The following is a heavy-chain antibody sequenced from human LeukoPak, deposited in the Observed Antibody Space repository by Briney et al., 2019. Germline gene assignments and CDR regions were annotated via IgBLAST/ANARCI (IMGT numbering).Heavy chain of an antibody. CDR3: ARQYCSGGSCYSRGGEY. D-gene: IGHD2-15*01. Sequence: SETLSLTCTVSGDSSSSSNYYWGWIRQPPGKGLEWIGSIYYSGSTYYNPSLKSRVTISVDTSKNQFSLKLSSVTAADTAVYYCARQYCSGGSCYSRGGEYWGQGTLVTVSS. J-gene: IGHJ4*02. CDR1: GDSSSSSNYY. CDR2: IYYSGST. V-gene: IGHV4-39*01.